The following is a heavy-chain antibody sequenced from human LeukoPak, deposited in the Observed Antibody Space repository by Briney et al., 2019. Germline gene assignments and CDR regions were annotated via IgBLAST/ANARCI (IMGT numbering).Heavy chain of an antibody. Sequence: GASVKVSCKASGYTFTGYYMHWVRQAPGQGLEWMGWINPNSGGTNYAQKFQGRVTMTRDTSISTAYMELSRLRSDDTAVYYCARVYYDILTGYPWFDYWGQGTLVTVSS. V-gene: IGHV1-2*02. D-gene: IGHD3-9*01. J-gene: IGHJ4*02. CDR3: ARVYYDILTGYPWFDY. CDR2: INPNSGGT. CDR1: GYTFTGYY.